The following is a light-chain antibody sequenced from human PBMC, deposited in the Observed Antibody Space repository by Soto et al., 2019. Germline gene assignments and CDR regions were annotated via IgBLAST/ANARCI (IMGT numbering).Light chain of an antibody. V-gene: IGLV2-14*03. CDR3: SSYTNKDTLL. J-gene: IGLJ3*02. CDR2: DVT. CDR1: SSDVGGYDH. Sequence: QSALTQPASVSGSPGQSITISCTGTSSDVGGYDHVSWYQQHPGKAPKLIIYDVTVRPSGISRRFSGSKSDNTASLAVSGLQPEDAADYYCSSYTNKDTLLFGGGTNLTVL.